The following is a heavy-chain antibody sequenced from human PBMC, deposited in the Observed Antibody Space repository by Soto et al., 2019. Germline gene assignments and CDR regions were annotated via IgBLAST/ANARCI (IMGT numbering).Heavy chain of an antibody. D-gene: IGHD2-2*01. CDR2: IKTKTDGGTT. CDR3: TTDSGYQPRGGWFDP. V-gene: IGHV3-15*01. Sequence: PGGSLRLSXTASGFPFINAWMSWVRQAPGKGLEWVGRIKTKTDGGTTDYAAPVKGRFTISRDDSKNTLYLQMNSLKSDDTAVYYCTTDSGYQPRGGWFDPWGQGTLVTVSS. CDR1: GFPFINAW. J-gene: IGHJ5*02.